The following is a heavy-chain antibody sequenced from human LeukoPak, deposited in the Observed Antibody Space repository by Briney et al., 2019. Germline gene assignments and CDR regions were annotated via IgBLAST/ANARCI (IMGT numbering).Heavy chain of an antibody. D-gene: IGHD1-1*01. CDR3: ATSREGTIDY. J-gene: IGHJ4*02. Sequence: SETLSLTCTVSGGSISSSSYYWDWVRQPPGKGLEWIGNVYYGGNTFYNSSLESRVTISVDMSKNQFSLKLSSVTAADTAVYYCATSREGTIDYWGQGTLVTVSS. V-gene: IGHV4-39*01. CDR1: GGSISSSSYY. CDR2: VYYGGNT.